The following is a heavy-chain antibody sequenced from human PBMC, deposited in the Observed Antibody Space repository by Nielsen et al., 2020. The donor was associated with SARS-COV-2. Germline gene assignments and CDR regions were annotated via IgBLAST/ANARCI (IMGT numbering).Heavy chain of an antibody. CDR2: IWYDGSNK. V-gene: IGHV3-33*01. J-gene: IGHJ6*02. D-gene: IGHD6-19*01. CDR1: GFTFSSYG. Sequence: GESLKISCAASGFTFSSYGMHWVRQAPGKGLEWVAVIWYDGSNKYYADSVKGRFTISRDNSKNTLYLQMNSLRAEDTAVYYCAREGAGTDYYYGMDVWGQGTTVTVFS. CDR3: AREGAGTDYYYGMDV.